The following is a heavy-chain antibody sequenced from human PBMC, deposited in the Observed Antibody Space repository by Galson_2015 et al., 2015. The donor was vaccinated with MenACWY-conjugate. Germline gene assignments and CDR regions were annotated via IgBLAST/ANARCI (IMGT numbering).Heavy chain of an antibody. CDR3: ARDFHYYDSSGYYYFAY. D-gene: IGHD3-22*01. CDR1: GFTISSYW. V-gene: IGHV3-7*03. J-gene: IGHJ4*02. Sequence: SLRLSCAASGFTISSYWMSWVRQAPGKGLEWVVNIKQDGSEKYYVDSVKGRFTISRDNAKNSLYLQMNSLRAEDTAVYYCARDFHYYDSSGYYYFAYWGQGTLVTVSS. CDR2: IKQDGSEK.